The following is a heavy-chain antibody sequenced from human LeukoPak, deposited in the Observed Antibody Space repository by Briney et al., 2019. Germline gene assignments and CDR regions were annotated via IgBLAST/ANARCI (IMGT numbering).Heavy chain of an antibody. J-gene: IGHJ4*02. V-gene: IGHV3-30*04. CDR1: GFTFSSYA. D-gene: IGHD3-22*01. CDR2: ISYDGSNK. CDR3: ARSHYYYDSSGYYYGY. Sequence: GGSLRLSCAASGFTFSSYAMHWVRQAPGKGLEWVAVISYDGSNKYYADSVKGRFTISRDNSKNTLYLQMNSLRAEDTAVYYCARSHYYYDSSGYYYGYWGQGTLVTVSS.